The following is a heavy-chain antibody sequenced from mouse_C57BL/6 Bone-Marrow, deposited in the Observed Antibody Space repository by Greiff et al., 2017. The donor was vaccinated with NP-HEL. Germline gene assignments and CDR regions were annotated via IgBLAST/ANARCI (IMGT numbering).Heavy chain of an antibody. J-gene: IGHJ1*03. CDR3: ASLITTVVYWYFDV. CDR1: GYSITSGYY. V-gene: IGHV3-6*01. CDR2: ISYDGSN. D-gene: IGHD1-1*01. Sequence: EVQLQESGPGLVKPSQSLSLTCSVTGYSITSGYYWNWIRQFPGNKLEWMGYISYDGSNNYNPSLKNRISITRDTSKNQFFLKLNSVTTEDTATYYCASLITTVVYWYFDVWGTGTTVTVSS.